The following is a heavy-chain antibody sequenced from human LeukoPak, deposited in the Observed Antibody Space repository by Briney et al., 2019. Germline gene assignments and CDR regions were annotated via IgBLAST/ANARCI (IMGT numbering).Heavy chain of an antibody. D-gene: IGHD6-19*01. J-gene: IGHJ4*02. V-gene: IGHV4-34*01. Sequence: SETLSLTCAVYGGSFSGYYWSWIRQPPGKGLEWIGKINHSGSTNYNPSLKSRVTISVDTSKNQFSLKLSSVTAVDTAVYYCAGSIAVDDFDYWGQGTLVTVSS. CDR1: GGSFSGYY. CDR3: AGSIAVDDFDY. CDR2: INHSGST.